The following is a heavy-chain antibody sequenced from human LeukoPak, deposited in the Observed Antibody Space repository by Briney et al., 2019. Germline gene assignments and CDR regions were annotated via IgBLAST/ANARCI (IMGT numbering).Heavy chain of an antibody. Sequence: GGSLKLSCAASGFTFSGSAMHWVRQASGKGLEWVGRIRSKANSYATAYAASVKGRFTISRDDSKNTAYLQMNSLKTEDTAVYYCTRLAYSSSSMVWFDPWGQGTLVTASS. D-gene: IGHD6-6*01. CDR3: TRLAYSSSSMVWFDP. CDR1: GFTFSGSA. J-gene: IGHJ5*02. CDR2: IRSKANSYAT. V-gene: IGHV3-73*01.